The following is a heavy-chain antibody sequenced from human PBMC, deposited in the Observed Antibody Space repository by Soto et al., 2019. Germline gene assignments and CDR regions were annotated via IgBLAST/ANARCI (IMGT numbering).Heavy chain of an antibody. V-gene: IGHV3-48*03. Sequence: PXGALRLCCAASGFTFSRFYLHWVRQAPGKGLEWISYISSSGSTAYYASSVEGRFTISRDNANNSVYLQMDSLRAEDTALYYCTRDAWFPYLSFYWGQGALVTVSS. CDR3: TRDAWFPYLSFY. J-gene: IGHJ4*02. D-gene: IGHD3-10*01. CDR2: ISSSGSTA. CDR1: GFTFSRFY.